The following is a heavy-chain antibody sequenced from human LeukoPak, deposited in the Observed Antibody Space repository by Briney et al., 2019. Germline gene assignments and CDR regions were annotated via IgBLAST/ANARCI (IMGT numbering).Heavy chain of an antibody. D-gene: IGHD3-9*01. Sequence: SETLSLTCTVSGGSISSSSYYWGWIRQPPGKGLEWIGSIYYSGSTYYNPSLKSRVTISVDTSKNQFSLKLSSVTAADTAVYYCARVEDSYDILYYFDYWGQGTLVTVSS. CDR2: IYYSGST. CDR1: GGSISSSSYY. J-gene: IGHJ4*02. V-gene: IGHV4-39*07. CDR3: ARVEDSYDILYYFDY.